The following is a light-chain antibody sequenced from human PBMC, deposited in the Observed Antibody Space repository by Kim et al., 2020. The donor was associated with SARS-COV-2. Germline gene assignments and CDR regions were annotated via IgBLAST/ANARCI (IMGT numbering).Light chain of an antibody. Sequence: EIVLTQSPGTLSLSPGERATLSCRASLRLANNYLAWYQQKPGQAPRLLISGASIRATGIPDRFSGSGSGIDFTPTISRLEPEDFAVYYCQQYGGSPITFGQGTRLEIK. CDR3: QQYGGSPIT. CDR2: GAS. J-gene: IGKJ5*01. CDR1: LRLANNY. V-gene: IGKV3-20*01.